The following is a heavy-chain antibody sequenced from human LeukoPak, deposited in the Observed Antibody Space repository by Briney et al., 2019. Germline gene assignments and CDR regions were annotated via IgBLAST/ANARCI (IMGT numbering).Heavy chain of an antibody. CDR2: INPDGNKK. D-gene: IGHD5-18*01. CDR1: GLTFSSSW. V-gene: IGHV3-7*01. Sequence: GGSLRLSCAVSGLTFSSSWMDWVRQAPGKGLEWVASINPDGNKKYSADSVKGRFTISRDNAENSLYLQMNSPRVEDTAFYYCARDLAYSRLDYWGQGMLVTVSS. CDR3: ARDLAYSRLDY. J-gene: IGHJ4*02.